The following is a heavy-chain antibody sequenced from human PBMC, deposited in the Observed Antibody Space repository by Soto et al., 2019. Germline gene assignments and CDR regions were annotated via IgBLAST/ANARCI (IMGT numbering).Heavy chain of an antibody. CDR3: ARATGSNHPFDY. D-gene: IGHD2-2*01. V-gene: IGHV3-74*01. Sequence: EVQLVESGGGLVQRGGSLRLSCAATGFTFSTYWMHWVRQGPGKGLVWVSRISTDGSSTTYADSVKGRFTISRDNAKNTLYLQMNSLRAEDTAVYYCARATGSNHPFDYWGQGSLVTVSS. CDR1: GFTFSTYW. J-gene: IGHJ4*02. CDR2: ISTDGSST.